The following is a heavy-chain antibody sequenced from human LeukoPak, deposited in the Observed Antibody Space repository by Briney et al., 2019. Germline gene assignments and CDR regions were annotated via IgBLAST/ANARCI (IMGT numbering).Heavy chain of an antibody. CDR3: TRPSYDSSVSGVVY. Sequence: GGSLRLSCAASGFTFSDSGMHWVRQASGKGLEWVGRIRSKANSYATAYAASVKGRFTISRDDSKNTAYLEMSSLKTEDTAVYYCTRPSYDSSVSGVVYWGQGTLVTVSS. CDR1: GFTFSDSG. V-gene: IGHV3-73*01. J-gene: IGHJ4*02. CDR2: IRSKANSYAT. D-gene: IGHD3-22*01.